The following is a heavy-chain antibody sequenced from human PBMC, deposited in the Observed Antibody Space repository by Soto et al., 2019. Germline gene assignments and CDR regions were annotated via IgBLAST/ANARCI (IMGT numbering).Heavy chain of an antibody. J-gene: IGHJ3*02. D-gene: IGHD6-13*01. CDR1: GYTFTGYY. CDR2: INPNSGGT. V-gene: IGHV1-2*04. Sequence: GASVKVSCKASGYTFTGYYMHWVRQAPGQGLEWMGWINPNSGGTNYAQKFQGWVTMTRDTSISTAYMELSRLRSDDTAVYYCARDHSSSWYKVAFDIWGQGTMVTVS. CDR3: ARDHSSSWYKVAFDI.